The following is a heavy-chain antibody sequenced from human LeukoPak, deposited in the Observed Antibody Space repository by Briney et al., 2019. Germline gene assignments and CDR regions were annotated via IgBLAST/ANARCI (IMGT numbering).Heavy chain of an antibody. D-gene: IGHD1-26*01. CDR2: VFYNGAT. CDR3: ARELRSDNSDSGAF. J-gene: IGHJ3*01. V-gene: IGHV4-34*11. Sequence: SETLSLTCAVYGGSLSGYYWSWIRQPPGKGLEWIGTVFYNGATQDSPSLRSRVTISIDTSTNQFSLKLTSVPAADTALYYCARELRSDNSDSGAFWGQGTVVTVSS. CDR1: GGSLSGYY.